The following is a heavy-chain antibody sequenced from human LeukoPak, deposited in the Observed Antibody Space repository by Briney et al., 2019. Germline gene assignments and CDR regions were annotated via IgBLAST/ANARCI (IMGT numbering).Heavy chain of an antibody. D-gene: IGHD1-26*01. CDR2: INHSGST. J-gene: IGHJ4*02. CDR3: ARGVGATAN. V-gene: IGHV4-34*01. Sequence: SETLSLTCAVYGGSFSGYYWSWIRQPPGKGLEWIGEINHSGSTNYNPSLKSRVTISVDTSKNQFSLKLSSVTAADTAVYYCARGVGATANWGQGTLVTVSS. CDR1: GGSFSGYY.